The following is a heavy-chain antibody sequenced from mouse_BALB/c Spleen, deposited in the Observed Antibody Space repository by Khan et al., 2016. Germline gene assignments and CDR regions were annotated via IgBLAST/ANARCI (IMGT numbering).Heavy chain of an antibody. J-gene: IGHJ2*01. Sequence: QIQLVQSGPELKKPGETVKISCKASGYTFTKYGMNWVKQAPGKGLKWMGWINTYTGEPTYADDFKGRFAFSLETSASTAYLQINNLKNADTATYFCARSLGNYFDYWGQGTTLTVSS. CDR3: ARSLGNYFDY. CDR1: GYTFTKYG. V-gene: IGHV9-3-1*01. CDR2: INTYTGEP.